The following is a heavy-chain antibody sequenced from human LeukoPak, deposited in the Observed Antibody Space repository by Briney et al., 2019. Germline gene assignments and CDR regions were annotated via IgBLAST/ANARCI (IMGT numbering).Heavy chain of an antibody. J-gene: IGHJ4*02. CDR1: GGATISSSHD. D-gene: IGHD6-19*01. CDR3: ARQGSRGWYEHIDY. Sequence: SETLSLTCTVSGGATISSSHDWGWIRQPPGKGLEWIGSIYYSGSTYYNPSLKSRVTISVDTSKNQFSLKLSSVTAADTAVYYCARQGSRGWYEHIDYGGQGTLVTVSS. CDR2: IYYSGST. V-gene: IGHV4-39*01.